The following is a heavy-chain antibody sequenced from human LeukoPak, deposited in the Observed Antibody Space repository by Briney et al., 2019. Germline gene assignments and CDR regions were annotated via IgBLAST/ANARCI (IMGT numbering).Heavy chain of an antibody. CDR1: GYIFTGYY. CDR3: AGGRGYTYGPFDY. Sequence: ASVKVSCKASGYIFTGYYMHWVRQAPGQGLEWMGWINPNSGGTNYAQKFQGRVTMTRDTSISTAYMELSRLRSDDTAVYYCAGGRGYTYGPFDYWGQGTLVTVSS. V-gene: IGHV1-2*02. D-gene: IGHD5-18*01. J-gene: IGHJ4*02. CDR2: INPNSGGT.